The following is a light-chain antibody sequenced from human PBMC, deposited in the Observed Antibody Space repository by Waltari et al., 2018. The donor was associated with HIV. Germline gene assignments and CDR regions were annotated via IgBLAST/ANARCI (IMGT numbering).Light chain of an antibody. Sequence: QSALTQPASVSGSPGQSLTISCTGTSSDIGGYNYFSWYQRHPGKAPKLLIYEVSNRPSGVSNRFSGSKSDNTASLTISGLQAEDEADYYCSSYTSSFTVIFGGGTKLTVL. CDR3: SSYTSSFTVI. CDR1: SSDIGGYNY. J-gene: IGLJ2*01. V-gene: IGLV2-14*01. CDR2: EVS.